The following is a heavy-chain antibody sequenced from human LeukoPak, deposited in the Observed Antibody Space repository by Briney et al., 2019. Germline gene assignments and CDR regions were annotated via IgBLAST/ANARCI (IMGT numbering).Heavy chain of an antibody. CDR1: GFTFSSYN. J-gene: IGHJ6*02. V-gene: IGHV3-21*01. Sequence: PGGSLRLSCAASGFTFSSYNMNWVRQAPGKGLEWVSSIGTSSGYIYYADSLKGRFTISRDNAKNSLYLQMNSLRAEDTAVYYCARADVVSSNYYHYGMDVWGQGTPVTVSS. CDR2: IGTSSGYI. CDR3: ARADVVSSNYYHYGMDV. D-gene: IGHD2-15*01.